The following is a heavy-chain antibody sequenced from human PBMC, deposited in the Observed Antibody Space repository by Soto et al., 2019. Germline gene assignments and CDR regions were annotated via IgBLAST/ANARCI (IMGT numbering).Heavy chain of an antibody. J-gene: IGHJ4*02. CDR1: GFTFNIFG. CDR2: ISNDGTNK. V-gene: IGHV3-30*18. CDR3: AKGSTRWLESLLHY. D-gene: IGHD5-12*01. Sequence: PGGSLRLSCAASGFTFNIFGMHWVRQAPGKGLERVALISNDGTNKYYADSVRGRFTISRDSSKNTVFLQMDSLRADDTAVYYCAKGSTRWLESLLHYWGQGTLVTVSS.